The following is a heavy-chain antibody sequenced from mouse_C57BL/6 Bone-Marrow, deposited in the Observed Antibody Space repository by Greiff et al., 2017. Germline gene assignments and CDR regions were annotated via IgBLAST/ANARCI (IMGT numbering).Heavy chain of an antibody. V-gene: IGHV14-4*01. J-gene: IGHJ3*01. CDR1: GFNIKDDY. CDR3: TDSNYVWFAY. D-gene: IGHD2-5*01. CDR2: IDPENGDT. Sequence: VQLQQSGAELVRPGASVKLSCTASGFNIKDDYMHWVKQRPEQGLEWIGWIDPENGDTEYASKFQGKATITADTSSNTAYLQLSILTSEDTAVYCCTDSNYVWFAYWGQGTLVTVSA.